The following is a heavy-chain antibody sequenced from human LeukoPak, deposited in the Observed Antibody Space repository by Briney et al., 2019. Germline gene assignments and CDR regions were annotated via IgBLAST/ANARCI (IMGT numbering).Heavy chain of an antibody. CDR1: GFTFSSYG. CDR2: IRYDGSNK. Sequence: GGSLRLSCAASGFTFSSYGMHWVRQAPGKGLEWVAFIRYDGSNKYYADSVKGRFTISRDNSKNTLYLQMNSLRAEDTAVYYCAKEYCSSTSRYFDCWGQGTLVTVSS. CDR3: AKEYCSSTSRYFDC. J-gene: IGHJ4*02. D-gene: IGHD2-2*01. V-gene: IGHV3-30*02.